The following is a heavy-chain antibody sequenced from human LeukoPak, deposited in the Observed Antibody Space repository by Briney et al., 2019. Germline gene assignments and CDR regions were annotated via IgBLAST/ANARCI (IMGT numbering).Heavy chain of an antibody. CDR2: IWSDATNM. CDR3: AKDAQRGFDYSNSFQY. J-gene: IGHJ4*02. CDR1: GFIFTDYG. Sequence: GGSLRLSCAASGFIFTDYGFHWVRQAPGKGLEWVAAIWSDATNMFYANSVKGRFFIQRDDYQNTVYLEMSSLRAEDTAVYYCAKDAQRGFDYSNSFQYWGQGSLVHVSS. D-gene: IGHD4-11*01. V-gene: IGHV3-33*06.